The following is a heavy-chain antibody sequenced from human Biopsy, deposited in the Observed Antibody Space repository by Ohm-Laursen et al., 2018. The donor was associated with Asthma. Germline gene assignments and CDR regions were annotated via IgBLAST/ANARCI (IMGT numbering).Heavy chain of an antibody. CDR1: GFSFSNFA. CDR2: ISKDASTQ. D-gene: IGHD1-1*01. J-gene: IGHJ3*02. CDR3: VRDGTDDAFDI. V-gene: IGHV3-30*01. Sequence: SLRLSCSAAFGFSFSNFAIHWVRQAPGKGLEWVGVISKDASTQDYADSVKGRFTMARDNSKNTLDLQMNSLREEDTAVYYCVRDGTDDAFDIWGQGTVVSVSS.